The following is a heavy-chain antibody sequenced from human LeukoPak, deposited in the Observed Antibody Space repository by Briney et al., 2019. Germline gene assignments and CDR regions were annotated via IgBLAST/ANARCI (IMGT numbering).Heavy chain of an antibody. CDR3: ARDSRSSSLK. V-gene: IGHV3-30*04. CDR1: GFTFSSYA. Sequence: PGRSLRLSCAASGFTFSSYAMHWVRQAPGKGLEWVAVISYDGSNKYYADSVKGRFTISRDNSKNTLYLQMNSLSAEDTAVYYCARDSRSSSLKWGQGTLVTVSS. CDR2: ISYDGSNK. J-gene: IGHJ4*02. D-gene: IGHD6-13*01.